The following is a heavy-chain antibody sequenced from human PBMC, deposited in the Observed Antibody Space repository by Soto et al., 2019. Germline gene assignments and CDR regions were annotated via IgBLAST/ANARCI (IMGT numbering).Heavy chain of an antibody. Sequence: PGGSLRLSCAGNGLTMSTYAMSWVRQTPGKGLEWVSSIAGVDIFYADSVQGRFTISIDNFKNMLFLQMNSLTGDDTATSYCAKDRFKGNGIYDGFDVWGQETTVTVSS. CDR1: GLTMSTYA. J-gene: IGHJ3*01. D-gene: IGHD1-20*01. V-gene: IGHV3-23*01. CDR3: AKDRFKGNGIYDGFDV. CDR2: IAGVDI.